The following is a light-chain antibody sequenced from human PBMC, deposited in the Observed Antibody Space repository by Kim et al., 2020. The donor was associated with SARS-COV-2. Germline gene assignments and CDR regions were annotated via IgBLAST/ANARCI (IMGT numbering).Light chain of an antibody. Sequence: SASVGDRVTITCRASQSISSYLNWYQQKPGKAPKLLIYAASSLQSGVPSRFSGSGSGTDFTLTISSLQPEEFATYYCQQSYSTLRTFGQGTKLEIK. CDR1: QSISSY. J-gene: IGKJ2*01. V-gene: IGKV1-39*01. CDR2: AAS. CDR3: QQSYSTLRT.